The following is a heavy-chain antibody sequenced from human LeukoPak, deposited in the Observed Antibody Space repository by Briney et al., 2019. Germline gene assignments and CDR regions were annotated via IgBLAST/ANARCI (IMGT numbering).Heavy chain of an antibody. CDR1: GFTFSSYG. V-gene: IGHV3-64D*06. CDR3: TRDSALLGVAFDL. D-gene: IGHD2-15*01. J-gene: IGHJ3*01. CDR2: ISSNGDNT. Sequence: GGSLRLSCAASGFTFSSYGMHWVRQAPGKGLEYVAGISSNGDNTDFADSAKGRFTISRDNSKSTLFLQMNSLRAEDTAVYFCTRDSALLGVAFDLWGQGTVVTVSS.